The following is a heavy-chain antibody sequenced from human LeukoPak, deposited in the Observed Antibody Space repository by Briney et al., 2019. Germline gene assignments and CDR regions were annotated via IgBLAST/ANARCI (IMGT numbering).Heavy chain of an antibody. CDR1: GFTFSSYA. J-gene: IGHJ6*03. CDR2: ISGSGGST. V-gene: IGHV3-23*01. Sequence: PGGSLRLSCAASGFTFSSYAMSWVRQAPGKGLEWVSAISGSGGSTYYADSVKGRFTISRDNSKNTLYLQMNSLRAEDTAVYYCARGVYHSYYMDVWGKGTTVTVSS. CDR3: ARGVYHSYYMDV.